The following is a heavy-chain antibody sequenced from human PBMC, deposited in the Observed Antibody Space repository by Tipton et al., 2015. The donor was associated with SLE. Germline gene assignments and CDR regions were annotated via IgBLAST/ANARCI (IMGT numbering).Heavy chain of an antibody. D-gene: IGHD6-25*01. CDR2: INHSGST. CDR1: GGSFSGYY. V-gene: IGHV4-34*01. J-gene: IGHJ1*01. Sequence: TLSLTCAVYGGSFSGYYWSWIRQPPGKGLEWIGEINHSGSTNYNPSLKSRVTISVDTSKNQFSLKLSSVTAADPAVYYCASPGSSAPGPYFQHWGQGTLVTVSS. CDR3: ASPGSSAPGPYFQH.